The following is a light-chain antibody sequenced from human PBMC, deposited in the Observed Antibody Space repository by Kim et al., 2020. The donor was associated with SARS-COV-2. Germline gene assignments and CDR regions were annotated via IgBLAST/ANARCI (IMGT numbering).Light chain of an antibody. CDR1: QSISTW. CDR2: KAS. J-gene: IGKJ2*01. Sequence: SASIGDTVIITCRARQSISTWLAWYQQKPGKAPKVLFYKASSLESGVPSRCRGRGSGTEFTLTISSLQPDDFAIYYCQQYNTSPITFGQGTKLEI. CDR3: QQYNTSPIT. V-gene: IGKV1-5*03.